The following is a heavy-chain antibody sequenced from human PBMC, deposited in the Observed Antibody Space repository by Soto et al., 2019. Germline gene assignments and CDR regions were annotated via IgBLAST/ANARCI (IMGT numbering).Heavy chain of an antibody. CDR1: GFTFSSYG. Sequence: QVQLVESGGGVVQPGRSLRLSCAASGFTFSSYGMHWVRQAPGKGLEWVAVIWYDGSNKYYADSVKGRFTISRDNSKNTLYLQMNSLRAEDTAVYYCARDPGWNDNYYYYGMDVWGQGTTVTVSS. CDR2: IWYDGSNK. D-gene: IGHD1-1*01. CDR3: ARDPGWNDNYYYYGMDV. J-gene: IGHJ6*02. V-gene: IGHV3-33*01.